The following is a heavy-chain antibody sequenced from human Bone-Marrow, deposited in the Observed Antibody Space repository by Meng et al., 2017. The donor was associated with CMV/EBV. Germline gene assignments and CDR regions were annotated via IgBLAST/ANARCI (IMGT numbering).Heavy chain of an antibody. CDR1: GFTFSSYA. CDR3: ARSGEAFWSGYYPPYYYYYYGMDV. Sequence: GESLKISCAASGFTFSSYAMHWVRQAPGKGLEWVAVISYDGSNKYYADSVKGRFTISRDNSKNTLYLQMNSLRAEDTAVYYCARSGEAFWSGYYPPYYYYYYGMDVWGQGTTVTASS. CDR2: ISYDGSNK. J-gene: IGHJ6*02. V-gene: IGHV3-30-3*01. D-gene: IGHD3-3*01.